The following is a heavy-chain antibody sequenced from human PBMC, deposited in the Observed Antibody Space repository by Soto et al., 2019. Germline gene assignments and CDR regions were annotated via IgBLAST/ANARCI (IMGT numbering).Heavy chain of an antibody. CDR3: AGAKAAAGFNWFDP. Sequence: GASVKVSCKASGGTFSSYAISWVRQAPGQGLEWMGGIIPIFGTANYAQKFQGRVTITADESTSTAYMALSSLSSEDTAVYYCAGAKAAAGFNWFDPCGHGTLVTVSP. D-gene: IGHD6-13*01. CDR2: IIPIFGTA. CDR1: GGTFSSYA. V-gene: IGHV1-69*13. J-gene: IGHJ5*02.